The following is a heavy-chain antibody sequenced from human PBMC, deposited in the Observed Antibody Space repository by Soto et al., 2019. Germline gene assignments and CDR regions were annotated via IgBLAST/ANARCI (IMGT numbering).Heavy chain of an antibody. D-gene: IGHD3-10*01. V-gene: IGHV4-59*01. CDR1: GGSISSYY. J-gene: IGHJ5*02. CDR2: IYYSGRT. Sequence: QVQLQESGPGLVKPSETLSLTCTVSGGSISSYYWSWIRQPPGKGLEWIGYIYYSGRTNYNPSLKSRVTISVDTSKNQFSLKLSSVTAADTAVYYCARELFGRSVWFDPWGQGTLVTFSS. CDR3: ARELFGRSVWFDP.